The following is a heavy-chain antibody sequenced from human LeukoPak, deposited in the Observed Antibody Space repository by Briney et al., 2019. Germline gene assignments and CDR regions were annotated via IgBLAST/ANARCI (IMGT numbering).Heavy chain of an antibody. CDR1: GFTFDDYA. D-gene: IGHD5-18*01. Sequence: PGGSLRLSCAASGFTFDDYAMHWVRQASGKGLEWVSLIIGDGGSTYYADSVKGRVTISRDNSKNSLYLQMNSLRTEDTALYYCAKDYRYIIDYWGQGTLVTVSS. CDR2: IIGDGGST. J-gene: IGHJ4*02. V-gene: IGHV3-43*02. CDR3: AKDYRYIIDY.